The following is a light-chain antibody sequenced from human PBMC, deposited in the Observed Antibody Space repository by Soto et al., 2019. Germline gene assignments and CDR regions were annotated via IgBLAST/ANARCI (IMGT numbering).Light chain of an antibody. CDR2: KVS. CDR1: RSLIYTDGNTY. J-gene: IGKJ2*01. CDR3: MQGTHWPYT. Sequence: DVVMTQSPLSLPVTLGQPASISCRASRSLIYTDGNTYLNWFHQRPGLFPKGLFSKVSNRDTGVPDRFSASGSGTDFTLKISRVEAEDVGLYYCMQGTHWPYTFGQGTKLEIK. V-gene: IGKV2-30*01.